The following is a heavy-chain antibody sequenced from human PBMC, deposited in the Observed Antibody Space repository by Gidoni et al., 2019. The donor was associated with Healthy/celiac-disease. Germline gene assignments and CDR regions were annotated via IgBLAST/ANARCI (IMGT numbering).Heavy chain of an antibody. D-gene: IGHD6-6*01. CDR1: GFTFSNAW. V-gene: IGHV3-15*01. Sequence: EVQLVESGGGLVKSGGSLRLSCVAFGFTFSNAWMSWVRQAPGKGLGWVGRIKSKTDGGTTDDTAPVKGRFTISREDSKNTLYLQMNSLKTEDTAVYYCTTVSYSSSSDWGQGTLVTVSS. CDR2: IKSKTDGGTT. J-gene: IGHJ4*02. CDR3: TTVSYSSSSD.